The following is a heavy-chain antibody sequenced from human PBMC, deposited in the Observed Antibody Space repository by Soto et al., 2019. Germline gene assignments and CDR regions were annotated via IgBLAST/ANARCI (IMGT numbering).Heavy chain of an antibody. Sequence: GGSLRLSCAASGFTFDDYAMHWVRQAPGKGLEWVSGISWNSGSIGYADSVKGRFTISRDNAKNSLYLQMNSLRAEDTALYYCAKGLQQSHYYMDVWGKGTTVTVSS. V-gene: IGHV3-9*01. J-gene: IGHJ6*03. CDR2: ISWNSGSI. CDR1: GFTFDDYA. D-gene: IGHD6-13*01. CDR3: AKGLQQSHYYMDV.